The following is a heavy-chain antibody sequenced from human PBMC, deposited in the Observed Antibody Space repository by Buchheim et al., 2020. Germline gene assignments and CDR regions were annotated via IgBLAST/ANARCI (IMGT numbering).Heavy chain of an antibody. CDR3: ARHRGGLTVAGWFDP. CDR2: LYYSGTT. D-gene: IGHD6-19*01. Sequence: QLRLQESGPGLVKPSETLSLTCTVSGDAITSNSYYWGWIRQPPGKGLEWIGTLYYSGTTYYNPSLKSRVTIFVDTSKNHFSLKLTSVTAADTAVYYCARHRGGLTVAGWFDPWGQGNL. CDR1: GDAITSNSYY. J-gene: IGHJ5*02. V-gene: IGHV4-39*01.